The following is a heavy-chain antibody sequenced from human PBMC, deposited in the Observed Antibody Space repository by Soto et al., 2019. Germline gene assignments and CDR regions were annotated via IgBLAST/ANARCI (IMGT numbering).Heavy chain of an antibody. V-gene: IGHV4-31*03. CDR3: ARLPHIDSSGYDRDY. D-gene: IGHD3-22*01. CDR2: IYYSGST. CDR1: GGSISSGGYY. J-gene: IGHJ4*02. Sequence: SETLSLTCTVSGGSISSGGYYWSWIRQHPGKGLEWIGYIYYSGSTYYNPSLKSRVTISVDTSRNQFSLKLSSVTAADTAVYYCARLPHIDSSGYDRDYWGQGTLVTVSS.